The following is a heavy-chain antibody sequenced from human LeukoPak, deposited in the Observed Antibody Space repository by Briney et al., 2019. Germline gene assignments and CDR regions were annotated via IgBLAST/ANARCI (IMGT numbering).Heavy chain of an antibody. CDR1: RFTYEVYP. CDR3: AKDGRVGIAVAASYYSYMDV. J-gene: IGHJ6*03. V-gene: IGHV3-43*01. Sequence: GGSQRLFCAASRFTYEVYPMHCVRQAPGEALEGVSHISWYGDRTYYADSVEGRFTISRDNSKNSLYLQMNSLRTEDTALYCCAKDGRVGIAVAASYYSYMDVWGKGTTVTVSS. D-gene: IGHD6-19*01. CDR2: ISWYGDRT.